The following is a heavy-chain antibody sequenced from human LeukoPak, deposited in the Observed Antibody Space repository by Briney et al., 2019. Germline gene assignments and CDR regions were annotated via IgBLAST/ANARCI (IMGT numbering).Heavy chain of an antibody. Sequence: SETLSLTCAVYGGSFSGYYWSWIRQPPGKGLEWIGEINHSGSTNYSPSLKSRVTISVDTSKNQFSLNLNSVTAADTAVYYCARAWEARRVAFDVWGQGTMVTVSS. CDR1: GGSFSGYY. J-gene: IGHJ3*01. CDR3: ARAWEARRVAFDV. V-gene: IGHV4-34*01. CDR2: INHSGST. D-gene: IGHD6-6*01.